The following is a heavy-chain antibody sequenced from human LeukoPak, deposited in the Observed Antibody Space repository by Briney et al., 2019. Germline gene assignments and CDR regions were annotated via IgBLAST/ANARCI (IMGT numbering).Heavy chain of an antibody. CDR3: AKGRKYYDSSGYYL. CDR1: GFTFSSYS. CDR2: ISSSSSYI. J-gene: IGHJ5*02. Sequence: PGGSLRLSCAASGFTFSSYSMNWVRQAPGKGLEWVSSISSSSSYIYYADSVKGRFTISRDNSKNTLYLQMNSLRAEDTAVYYCAKGRKYYDSSGYYLWGQGTLVTVSS. V-gene: IGHV3-21*01. D-gene: IGHD3-22*01.